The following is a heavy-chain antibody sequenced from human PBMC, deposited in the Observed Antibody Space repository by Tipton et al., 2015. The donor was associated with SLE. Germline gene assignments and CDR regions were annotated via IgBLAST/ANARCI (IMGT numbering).Heavy chain of an antibody. CDR3: ARTLSNFFDP. J-gene: IGHJ5*02. Sequence: TLSLTCTVSGASISSGSNYWTWIRQHPGKGLEWIGHISNSGSTYYTPSLKSRVTISVDTSKSHFSLKLSSVTAADTAVYYCARTLSNFFDPWGQGTLLTVSS. CDR2: ISNSGST. CDR1: GASISSGSNY. V-gene: IGHV4-31*03. D-gene: IGHD3-16*01.